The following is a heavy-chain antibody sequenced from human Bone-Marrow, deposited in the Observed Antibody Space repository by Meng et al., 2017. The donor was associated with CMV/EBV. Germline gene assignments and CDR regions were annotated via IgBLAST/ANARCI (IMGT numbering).Heavy chain of an antibody. V-gene: IGHV1-18*01. CDR1: GYTFTSYG. CDR2: VSAYNGNT. J-gene: IGHJ6*02. CDR3: ARGTYDFWSGYGYYYYYGMAV. D-gene: IGHD3-3*01. Sequence: ASVKVSCKASGYTFTSYGISWVRQAPGQGLEWMGWVSAYNGNTNYAQKLQGRVTMTTDTSTSTAYMELRSLRSDDTAVYYCARGTYDFWSGYGYYYYYGMAVWGQGTTVTVAS.